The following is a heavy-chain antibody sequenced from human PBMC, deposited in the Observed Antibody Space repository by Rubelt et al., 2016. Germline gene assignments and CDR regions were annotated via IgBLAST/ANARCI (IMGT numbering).Heavy chain of an antibody. Sequence: LQLQESGPGLVKPSETLSLTCTVSGGSISSSSYYWGWIRQPPGKGLEWVSSISSSSSYIYYADSVKGRFANAGENAKNSLYLQMNSLRAEDTAVYYCASDMRGPIVGAMDAFDIWGQGTMVTVSS. D-gene: IGHD1-26*01. V-gene: IGHV3-21*01. CDR3: ASDMRGPIVGAMDAFDI. CDR2: ISSSSSYI. CDR1: GGSISSSS. J-gene: IGHJ3*02.